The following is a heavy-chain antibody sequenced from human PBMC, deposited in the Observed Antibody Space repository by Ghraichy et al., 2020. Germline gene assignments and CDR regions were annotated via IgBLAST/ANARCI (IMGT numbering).Heavy chain of an antibody. Sequence: GALRLSCAASGFTFSSYAMSWVRQAPGKGLEWVSAISGSGGITYHADSVKGRFTISRDNSKNTLYLQMNSLRVEDTAVYYCTKDPPSSGSGKNWFDPWGQGTLVTVSS. CDR2: ISGSGGIT. D-gene: IGHD3-10*01. V-gene: IGHV3-23*01. J-gene: IGHJ5*02. CDR1: GFTFSSYA. CDR3: TKDPPSSGSGKNWFDP.